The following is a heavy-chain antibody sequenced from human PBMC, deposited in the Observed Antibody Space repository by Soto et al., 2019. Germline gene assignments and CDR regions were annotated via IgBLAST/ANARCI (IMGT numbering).Heavy chain of an antibody. CDR2: ISSSSSYI. V-gene: IGHV3-21*01. D-gene: IGHD2-2*01. CDR1: GFTFSSHS. J-gene: IGHJ4*02. CDR3: ARSGGYCSSTSCGPAFDY. Sequence: PGGSLRLSCAASGFTFSSHSMNWVRQAPGKGLEWVSSISSSSSYIYYADSVKGRFTISRDNAKNSLYLQMNSLRAEDTAVYYCARSGGYCSSTSCGPAFDYWGQGTLVTVSS.